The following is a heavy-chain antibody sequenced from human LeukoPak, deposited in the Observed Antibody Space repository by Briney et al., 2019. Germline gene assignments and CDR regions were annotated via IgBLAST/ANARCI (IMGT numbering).Heavy chain of an antibody. CDR3: ARVSGGVRHYYYYMDV. V-gene: IGHV4-39*07. Sequence: PSETLSLTCTVSGGSISSSSYYWGWIRQPPGKGLEWIGSIYYSGSTYYNPSLKGRVTISVDTSKNQFSLKLSSVTAADTAVYYCARVSGGVRHYYYYMDVWGKGTTVTVSS. D-gene: IGHD2-8*01. CDR2: IYYSGST. J-gene: IGHJ6*03. CDR1: GGSISSSSYY.